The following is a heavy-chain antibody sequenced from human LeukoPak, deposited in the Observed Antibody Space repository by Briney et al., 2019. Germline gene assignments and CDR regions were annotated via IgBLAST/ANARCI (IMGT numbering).Heavy chain of an antibody. J-gene: IGHJ4*02. V-gene: IGHV3-74*01. CDR2: INHDGTGT. CDR1: GFTFTNYW. Sequence: GGSLRLSCAASGFTFTNYWMHWVRQAPGKGLVWVSGINHDGTGTYYADSVKGRFTISRDNAKNTVDLQMNGLRAEDTTVYYWATVSEYWGPGTLVPVSS. CDR3: ATVSEY.